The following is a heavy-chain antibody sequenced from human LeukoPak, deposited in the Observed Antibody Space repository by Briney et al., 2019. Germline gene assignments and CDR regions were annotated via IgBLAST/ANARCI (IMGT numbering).Heavy chain of an antibody. D-gene: IGHD3-10*01. CDR1: GYTFTSYD. V-gene: IGHV1-8*03. Sequence: ASVKVPCKASGYTFTSYDINWVRQATGQGLEWMGWMNPNSGNTGYAQKFQGRVTITRNTSISTAYMELSSLRSEDTAVYYCARGTYYYGSGLGYWGQGTLVTVSS. CDR2: MNPNSGNT. J-gene: IGHJ4*02. CDR3: ARGTYYYGSGLGY.